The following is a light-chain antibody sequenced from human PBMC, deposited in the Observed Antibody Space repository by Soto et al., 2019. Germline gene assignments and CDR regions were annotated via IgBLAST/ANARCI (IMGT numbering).Light chain of an antibody. CDR2: AAS. V-gene: IGKV3-20*01. Sequence: EVVLTQSPGTVSLSPGERATLSCRASQSVTANFLAWYQQKPGQAPRLLIYAASSRATGIPDRCSGSGSGTDFTLSISRREPEDVSMDYCQQYGSSVTWTFGQGTKLEIK. J-gene: IGKJ1*01. CDR1: QSVTANF. CDR3: QQYGSSVTWT.